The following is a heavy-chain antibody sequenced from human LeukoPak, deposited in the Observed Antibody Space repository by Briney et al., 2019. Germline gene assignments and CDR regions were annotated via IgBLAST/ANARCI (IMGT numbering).Heavy chain of an antibody. CDR3: ARGTLANRYYFDY. Sequence: GASGKVCCSGSAYIFTNYYIHWMRHAPGQGLEWMGVINLGGGSTSYAPKLQGRVTMTRDTSTSTVYMELSSLTSEDTAVYYCARGTLANRYYFDYWGQGTLVTVSS. D-gene: IGHD1-14*01. J-gene: IGHJ4*02. V-gene: IGHV1-46*04. CDR1: AYIFTNYY. CDR2: INLGGGST.